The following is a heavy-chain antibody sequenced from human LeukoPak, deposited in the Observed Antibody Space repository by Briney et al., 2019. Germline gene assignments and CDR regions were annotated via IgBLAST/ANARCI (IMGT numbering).Heavy chain of an antibody. Sequence: PGGSLRLSCAASGFTFSIYGMHWVRQAPGKGLEWVAVISYDGSNKYYADSVKGRFTISRDNSKNTLYLQMNSLRAEDTAVYYCAKEGDYGDYNYWGQGTLVTVSS. CDR1: GFTFSIYG. CDR3: AKEGDYGDYNY. CDR2: ISYDGSNK. J-gene: IGHJ4*02. V-gene: IGHV3-30*18. D-gene: IGHD4-17*01.